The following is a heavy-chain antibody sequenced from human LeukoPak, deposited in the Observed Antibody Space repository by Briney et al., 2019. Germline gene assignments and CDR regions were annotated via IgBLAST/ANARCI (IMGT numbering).Heavy chain of an antibody. Sequence: GGSLRLSCAASGFSFSNYAMSWVRQAPARGPEWVSSIRDGGETLYADSVKGRFTLSRDDSRNTVYLQLNNLRVEDTAIYYCAKANWVSNADAVWWGQGTQVTVSS. V-gene: IGHV3-23*01. CDR3: AKANWVSNADAVW. J-gene: IGHJ4*02. CDR1: GFSFSNYA. CDR2: IRDGGET. D-gene: IGHD1-1*01.